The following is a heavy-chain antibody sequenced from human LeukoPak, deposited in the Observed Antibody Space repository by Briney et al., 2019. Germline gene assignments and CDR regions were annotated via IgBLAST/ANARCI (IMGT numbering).Heavy chain of an antibody. V-gene: IGHV3-7*01. CDR3: VRDVAYYGGNHDY. CDR1: GFNYSDYY. CDR2: INQDGTEK. D-gene: IGHD4-23*01. Sequence: GGSLRLSCEAPGFNYSDYYVTWVRQAPGKGLEWVANINQDGTEKNYVDSVKGRFTISRDNAKKSLFLQMNNLRADDTAMYYCVRDVAYYGGNHDYWGPGTLVIVSS. J-gene: IGHJ4*02.